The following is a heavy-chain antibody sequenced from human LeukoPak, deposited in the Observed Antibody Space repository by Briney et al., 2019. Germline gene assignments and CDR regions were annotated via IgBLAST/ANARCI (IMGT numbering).Heavy chain of an antibody. CDR3: ARMGVSYYYDSSTYYLSAFDI. Sequence: PSETLSLTCTVSGYSISSGYYWGWIRQSSGKGLEWIATIFHSGSIYYSPSLKSRVTLSVDTSKNQFFLKLNSVNAADTAVYYCARMGVSYYYDSSTYYLSAFDISGEGTMVTVSS. CDR2: IFHSGSI. J-gene: IGHJ3*02. V-gene: IGHV4-38-2*02. D-gene: IGHD3-22*01. CDR1: GYSISSGYY.